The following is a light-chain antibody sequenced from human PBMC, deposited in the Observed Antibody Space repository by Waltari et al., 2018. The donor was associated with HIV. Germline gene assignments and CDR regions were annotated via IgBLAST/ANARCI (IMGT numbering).Light chain of an antibody. Sequence: QSALTQPASVSGSPGQSITISCTGTSSDVGSYNLVSWYQQHPGKAPKLMIYEVTKRPSAVSKRFSGSKSGNTASLTISGLQAEDEADYYCNSYATGSAWVFGGGTKLTVL. CDR3: NSYATGSAWV. CDR1: SSDVGSYNL. CDR2: EVT. V-gene: IGLV2-23*02. J-gene: IGLJ3*02.